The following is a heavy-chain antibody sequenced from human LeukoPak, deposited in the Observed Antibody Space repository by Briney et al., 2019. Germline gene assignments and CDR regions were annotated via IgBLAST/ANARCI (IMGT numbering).Heavy chain of an antibody. V-gene: IGHV3-53*01. CDR1: GFTVSSNY. J-gene: IGHJ3*02. CDR2: IYSGGST. Sequence: PGGSLRLSCAASGFTVSSNYMSWVRQAPGKGLEWVSVIYSGGSTYYADPVKGRFTISRDNSKNTLYLQMNSLRAEDTAVYYCARYRLYDSSGYPRGNAFDIWGQGTMVTVSS. D-gene: IGHD3-22*01. CDR3: ARYRLYDSSGYPRGNAFDI.